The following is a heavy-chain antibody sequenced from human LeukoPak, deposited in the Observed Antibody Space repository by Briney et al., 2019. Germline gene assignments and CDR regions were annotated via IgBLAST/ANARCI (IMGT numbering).Heavy chain of an antibody. CDR2: IYPGDSAT. V-gene: IGHV5-51*01. CDR3: VEKGGVTSSTYFNYFDS. J-gene: IGHJ4*02. D-gene: IGHD6-13*01. CDR1: GQKLSGYW. Sequence: GESLKISCKASGQKLSGYWIGWVRQVPGKGLEWMGIIYPGDSATTYSPSFQGQVTISGDKSITTVYLQWSSLKASDTALYYCVEKGGVTSSTYFNYFDSWGQGTLVTVSS.